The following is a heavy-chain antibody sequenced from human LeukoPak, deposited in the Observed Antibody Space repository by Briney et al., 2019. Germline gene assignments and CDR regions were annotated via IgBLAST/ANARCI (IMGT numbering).Heavy chain of an antibody. V-gene: IGHV4-59*01. J-gene: IGHJ5*02. CDR3: ARRSVTIFGARTGFDP. Sequence: SETLSLTCTVSGGSLSSYYWSWIRQPQGKGLEWIGYIYYRGSTNYNPSLKSRVTISVDTSKNQFSLKLSSVTAADTAVYYCARRSVTIFGARTGFDPWGQGTLVTVSS. CDR1: GGSLSSYY. CDR2: IYYRGST. D-gene: IGHD3-3*01.